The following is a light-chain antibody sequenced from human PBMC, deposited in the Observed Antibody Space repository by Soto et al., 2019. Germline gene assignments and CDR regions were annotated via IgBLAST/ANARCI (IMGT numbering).Light chain of an antibody. V-gene: IGKV3-11*01. Sequence: EIVLTHSQATLSLSRLERDPLXCRSSQSVRTYLAWYQQKPGQAPRLPIYDASNRATGIPARFSGSGSGTDFTLTISSLEPEDFAVYYCQQRSNWPLITFGQGTRLEIK. CDR2: DAS. CDR3: QQRSNWPLIT. CDR1: QSVRTY. J-gene: IGKJ5*01.